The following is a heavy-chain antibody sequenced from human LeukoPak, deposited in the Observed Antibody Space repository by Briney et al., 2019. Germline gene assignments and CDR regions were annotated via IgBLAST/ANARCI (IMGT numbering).Heavy chain of an antibody. D-gene: IGHD3-22*01. J-gene: IGHJ3*01. CDR1: GFNFNSYA. V-gene: IGHV3-30-3*01. CDR3: ARTYDNSGYYYLHAYDL. CDR2: ISYDGGTK. Sequence: GGSLRLSCAGFGFNFNSYAVHWVRQAPGKGLEWVALISYDGGTKLYADAVKGRVNISRDNSKNTLYLQMNRLRVEDTAVYFCARTYDNSGYYYLHAYDLWGQGTMVTVSS.